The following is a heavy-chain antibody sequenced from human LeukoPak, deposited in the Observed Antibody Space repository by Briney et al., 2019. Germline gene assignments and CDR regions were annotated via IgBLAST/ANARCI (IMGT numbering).Heavy chain of an antibody. V-gene: IGHV3-7*03. CDR1: GFTFSSYW. D-gene: IGHD3-10*01. Sequence: GGSLRLSCAASGFTFSSYWMSWVRQAPGKGLEWVANIKQDGSEKYYVDSVKGRFTISRDNAKNSLYLQMNSLRAEDTALYYCARKTYYYGSGSEFDYWGQGTLVTVSS. CDR3: ARKTYYYGSGSEFDY. CDR2: IKQDGSEK. J-gene: IGHJ4*02.